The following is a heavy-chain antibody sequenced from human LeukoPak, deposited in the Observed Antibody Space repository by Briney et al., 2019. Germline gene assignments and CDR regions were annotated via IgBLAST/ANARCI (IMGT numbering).Heavy chain of an antibody. J-gene: IGHJ4*02. V-gene: IGHV3-23*01. Sequence: PGGSLRLSCAASGFTFSNYAMSWVRQAPGKGLEWVSAISGSASSTYHADSVKGRFTISRDNSKNTLYLQMNSLRAEDTAVYYCARVEGSGSYYYSFNYWGQGTLVTVSS. D-gene: IGHD3-10*01. CDR3: ARVEGSGSYYYSFNY. CDR1: GFTFSNYA. CDR2: ISGSASST.